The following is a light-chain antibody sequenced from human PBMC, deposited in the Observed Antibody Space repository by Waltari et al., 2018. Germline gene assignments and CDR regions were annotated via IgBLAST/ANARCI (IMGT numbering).Light chain of an antibody. CDR2: ETS. J-gene: IGKJ1*01. CDR1: KSVNRW. V-gene: IGKV1-5*03. CDR3: QQYVNYWT. Sequence: DIQMTQSPSTLSASVGDRVTITCRASKSVNRWLAWYLQKPGKAPELLNYETSNLASGVPSRFSGSGSGKEFTLTSSSLQPDDFGTYYCQQYVNYWTFGQGTKVEIK.